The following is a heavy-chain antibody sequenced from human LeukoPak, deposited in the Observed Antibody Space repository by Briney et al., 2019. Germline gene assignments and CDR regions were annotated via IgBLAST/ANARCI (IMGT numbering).Heavy chain of an antibody. CDR2: ISAFNANT. V-gene: IGHV1-18*01. J-gene: IGHJ6*02. CDR1: GYTFTSYG. Sequence: ASVNVSCKASGYTFTSYGISWVRQAPGQRLEWMGWISAFNANTNYAQKFQGRVTMTTDTSTSTVYMDLRNLRSDDTAVYYCARDLDIVVVAAALRHYGLDVWGQGATVTVSS. D-gene: IGHD2-15*01. CDR3: ARDLDIVVVAAALRHYGLDV.